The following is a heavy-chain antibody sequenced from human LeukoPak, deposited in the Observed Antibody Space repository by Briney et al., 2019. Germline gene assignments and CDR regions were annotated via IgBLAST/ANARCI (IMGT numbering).Heavy chain of an antibody. Sequence: SEPLSLTCTVSGGSISSYYWSWIWQPPGKGLEWIGYIYYSGSTNYNPSLTSRVTISVDTSKNQFSLKLSSVTAADTAVYYCARAVSSSWGAFDIWGQGTMVTVSS. V-gene: IGHV4-59*01. D-gene: IGHD6-13*01. J-gene: IGHJ3*02. CDR2: IYYSGST. CDR3: ARAVSSSWGAFDI. CDR1: GGSISSYY.